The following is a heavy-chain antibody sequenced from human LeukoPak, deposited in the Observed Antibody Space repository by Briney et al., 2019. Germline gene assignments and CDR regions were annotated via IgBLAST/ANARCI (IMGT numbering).Heavy chain of an antibody. CDR2: ISAYNGNT. Sequence: ASVKVSCKASGYTYTSYGISWVRQAPGQGLEWMGWISAYNGNTNYAQKLQGRVTMTTDTSTSTAYMELRSLRSDDTAVYHCALEGIAAAGGETRGDYWGQGTLVTVSS. D-gene: IGHD6-13*01. J-gene: IGHJ4*02. CDR1: GYTYTSYG. V-gene: IGHV1-18*01. CDR3: ALEGIAAAGGETRGDY.